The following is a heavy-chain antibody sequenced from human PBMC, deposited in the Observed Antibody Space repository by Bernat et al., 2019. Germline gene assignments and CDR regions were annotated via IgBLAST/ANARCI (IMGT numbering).Heavy chain of an antibody. CDR3: ARAGDTNGWY. Sequence: EVQLVETGGGLIQPGRSLRLSCAASGLTVSTNYMSWVRQAPGKGLEWVSVIYSGGSSYYADSVKGRFTISRDNSKNTLYLQMNSLRAEDTAVYYCARAGDTNGWYWGQGTLVTVSS. J-gene: IGHJ4*02. CDR2: IYSGGSS. V-gene: IGHV3-53*02. CDR1: GLTVSTNY. D-gene: IGHD6-19*01.